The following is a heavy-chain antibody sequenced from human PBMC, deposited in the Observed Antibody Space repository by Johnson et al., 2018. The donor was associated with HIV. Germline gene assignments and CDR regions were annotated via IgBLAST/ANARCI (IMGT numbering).Heavy chain of an antibody. CDR3: ARDVAYDWAFDI. Sequence: VQLVESGGGLVQPGGSLRLSCAASGFIFSNYWMSWVRQAPGKGLEWVANINEDGSEIYYVDSVKGRFTISRDNSKNTMYLQMNRLRTEDTAVYYCARDVAYDWAFDIWGQGTMVTVSS. D-gene: IGHD2-8*02. CDR2: INEDGSEI. CDR1: GFIFSNYW. V-gene: IGHV3-7*01. J-gene: IGHJ3*02.